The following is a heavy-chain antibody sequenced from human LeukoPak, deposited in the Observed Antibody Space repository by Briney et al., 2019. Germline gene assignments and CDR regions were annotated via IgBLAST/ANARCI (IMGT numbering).Heavy chain of an antibody. V-gene: IGHV3-30*18. CDR1: GFTFSSCG. Sequence: GGSLRLSCAASGFTFSSCGMHWVRQAPGKGLEWVAVISYDGSNKYYADSVKGRFTISRDNSKNTLYLQMNSLRAEDTAVYYCAKGDAFDIWGQGTMVTVSS. CDR2: ISYDGSNK. CDR3: AKGDAFDI. J-gene: IGHJ3*02.